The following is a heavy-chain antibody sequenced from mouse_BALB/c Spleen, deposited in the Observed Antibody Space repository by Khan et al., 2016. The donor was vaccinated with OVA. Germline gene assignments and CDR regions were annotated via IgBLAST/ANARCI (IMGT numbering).Heavy chain of an antibody. CDR2: ISYSGVT. J-gene: IGHJ2*01. D-gene: IGHD1-1*01. V-gene: IGHV3-2*02. CDR1: DYSITSGYA. Sequence: EVQLVESGPGLVKPSQSLSLTCTVTDYSITSGYAWNWIRQFPGNKLEWMGYISYSGVTSYTPSLKSRISITRDTSKNQFFLQLNSVTTEDTATDYCARGNYYGYYFDYWGQGTTLTVSS. CDR3: ARGNYYGYYFDY.